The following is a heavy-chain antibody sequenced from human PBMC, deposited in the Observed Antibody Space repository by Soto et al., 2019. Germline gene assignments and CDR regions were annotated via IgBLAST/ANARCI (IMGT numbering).Heavy chain of an antibody. V-gene: IGHV1-18*01. Sequence: ASVKGSCKTSGYTFSNYGITWVRQAPGQPLEWLGWISLYSDGTNYAQKFQGRVSMTTDTSTTTAYMELRSLRSDDTAVYYCARVVPGAEAWFGPWGQGTLVTVSS. CDR1: GYTFSNYG. CDR3: ARVVPGAEAWFGP. D-gene: IGHD2-2*01. J-gene: IGHJ5*02. CDR2: ISLYSDGT.